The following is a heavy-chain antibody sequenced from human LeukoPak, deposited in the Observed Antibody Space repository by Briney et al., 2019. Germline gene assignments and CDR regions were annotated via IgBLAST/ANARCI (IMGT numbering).Heavy chain of an antibody. V-gene: IGHV1-18*01. CDR2: ISAYNGNT. CDR3: ARSKWFGDYYYYMDV. CDR1: GYTFTSYG. D-gene: IGHD3-10*01. Sequence: ASVKVSCKASGYTFTSYGISWVRQAPGQGLEWMGWISAYNGNTNYAQKLQGRVTMTTDTSTSTAYMELRSLRSDDTAVYYCARSKWFGDYYYYMDVWGKGTTVTISS. J-gene: IGHJ6*03.